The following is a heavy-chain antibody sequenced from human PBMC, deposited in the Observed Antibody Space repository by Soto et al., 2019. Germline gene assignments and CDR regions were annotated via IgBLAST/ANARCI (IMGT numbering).Heavy chain of an antibody. CDR1: GGSISSGGYS. J-gene: IGHJ6*02. CDR2: IYHSGST. Sequence: SETLSLTCAVSGGSISSGGYSWSWIRQPPGKGLKRIGYIYHSGSTYYNPSLKSRVTISVDRSKNQFSLKLSSVTAADTAVYYCARGGGYCSSTSCRSYGMDVWGQGTTVTVSS. V-gene: IGHV4-30-2*01. D-gene: IGHD2-2*01. CDR3: ARGGGYCSSTSCRSYGMDV.